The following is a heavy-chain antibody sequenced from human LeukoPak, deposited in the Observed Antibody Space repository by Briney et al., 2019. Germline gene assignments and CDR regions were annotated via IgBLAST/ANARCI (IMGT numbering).Heavy chain of an antibody. CDR2: MNPNSRKT. CDR1: GYTFTIYG. CDR3: ARGGGVVSSSPGFDY. V-gene: IGHV1-8*01. D-gene: IGHD6-6*01. Sequence: GASVKVSCEASGYTFTIYGINWVRQAPGQGREWMGWMNPNSRKTGYVQKFQGRVTMTRNTSISTAYMELSSLRSEDTAVYYCARGGGVVSSSPGFDYWGQGTLVTVSS. J-gene: IGHJ4*02.